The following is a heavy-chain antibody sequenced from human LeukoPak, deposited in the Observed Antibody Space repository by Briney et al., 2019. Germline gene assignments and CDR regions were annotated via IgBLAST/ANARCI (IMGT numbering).Heavy chain of an antibody. V-gene: IGHV3-30*18. CDR1: GFTFSRYG. Sequence: GGSLRLSCAASGFTFSRYGMHWVRQAPGKGLEWVAVISYDGSNKYYGDSVKARFTISRDNSKNTLYLQMNSLRAEDTAVYYCAKGYGGFPFDYWGQGTLVTVSS. D-gene: IGHD4-23*01. J-gene: IGHJ4*02. CDR3: AKGYGGFPFDY. CDR2: ISYDGSNK.